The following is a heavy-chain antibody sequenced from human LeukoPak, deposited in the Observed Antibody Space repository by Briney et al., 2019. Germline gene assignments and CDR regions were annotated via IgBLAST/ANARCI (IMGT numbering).Heavy chain of an antibody. D-gene: IGHD2-2*02. CDR3: AKVPSGYCSSTSCYTVFDY. V-gene: IGHV3-9*01. CDR2: IAWNSGSV. CDR1: GFTFDDYA. Sequence: PGGSLRLSCAASGFTFDDYAMHWVRQAPGKGLEWVSGIAWNSGSVGYADSVKGRSTISRDNAKNSLYLQMNSLRVEDTALYYCAKVPSGYCSSTSCYTVFDYWGQGTLVTVSS. J-gene: IGHJ4*02.